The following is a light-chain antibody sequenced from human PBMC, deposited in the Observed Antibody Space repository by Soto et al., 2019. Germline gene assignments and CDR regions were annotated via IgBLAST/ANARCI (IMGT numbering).Light chain of an antibody. Sequence: EIVLTQSPGTLSLSPGERATLSCRASQSGSSSYLAWYQQKPGQAPRLLIYGASSRATGIPDRFSGSGSGTDFTLTIGRLEPEDFAVYYCQHLPETFGQGTKVDIK. CDR3: QHLPET. CDR1: QSGSSSY. CDR2: GAS. J-gene: IGKJ1*01. V-gene: IGKV3-20*01.